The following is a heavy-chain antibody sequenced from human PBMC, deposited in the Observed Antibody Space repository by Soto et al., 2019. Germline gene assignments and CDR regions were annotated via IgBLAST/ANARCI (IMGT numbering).Heavy chain of an antibody. CDR1: GGTVSSHA. Sequence: QVQLVQSGPEVRKSGSSVRVSCKATGGTVSSHAVSWVRLAPGQGLEWIGGIIPMFGTPTYAQKFQGEVTISADESTRTVFLELSSLRSEDTAVYYCARSRIMAEFNDYGRNYHGFDIWGQGTMVTVSS. J-gene: IGHJ3*02. CDR2: IIPMFGTP. D-gene: IGHD3-16*01. V-gene: IGHV1-69*01. CDR3: ARSRIMAEFNDYGRNYHGFDI.